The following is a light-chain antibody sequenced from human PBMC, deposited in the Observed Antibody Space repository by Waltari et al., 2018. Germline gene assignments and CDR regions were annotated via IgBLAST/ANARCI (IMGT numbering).Light chain of an antibody. CDR2: YDN. J-gene: IGLJ1*01. CDR1: NIESKS. V-gene: IGLV3-21*01. CDR3: QVWDANTDPGV. Sequence: SYVLTQPPSVSVAPGETARITCGGNNIESKSVQRYRQRPGQAPVVVISYDNDRAAGVPERFSGSNSGNTATLTISRVEAGDEADYYCQVWDANTDPGVFGTGTKVTVL.